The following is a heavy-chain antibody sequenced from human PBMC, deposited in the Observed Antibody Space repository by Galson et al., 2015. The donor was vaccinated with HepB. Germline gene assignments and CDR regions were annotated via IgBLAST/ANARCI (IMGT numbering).Heavy chain of an antibody. CDR3: ARELERLRFTYYYYGMDV. CDR1: GFTFSSYS. D-gene: IGHD1-1*01. CDR2: ISSSSSYI. V-gene: IGHV3-21*01. Sequence: SLRLSCAASGFTFSSYSMNWVRQAPGKGLEWVSSISSSSSYIYYADSVKGRFTISRDNAKNSLYLQMNSLRAEDTAVYYCARELERLRFTYYYYGMDVWGQGTTVTVSS. J-gene: IGHJ6*02.